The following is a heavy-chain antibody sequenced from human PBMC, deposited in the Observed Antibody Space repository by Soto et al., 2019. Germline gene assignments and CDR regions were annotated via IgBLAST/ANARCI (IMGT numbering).Heavy chain of an antibody. J-gene: IGHJ4*02. CDR1: GFTFSSYG. D-gene: IGHD3-10*01. CDR2: MWYDGSNK. Sequence: GGSLRLSCAASGFTFSSYGMHWVRQAPGKGLEWVAVMWYDGSNKYYADSVKGRFTISRDNSKNTLYLQMNSLRAEDTAVYYCARTCMVRGVGYFDYWGQGTLVTVSS. V-gene: IGHV3-33*01. CDR3: ARTCMVRGVGYFDY.